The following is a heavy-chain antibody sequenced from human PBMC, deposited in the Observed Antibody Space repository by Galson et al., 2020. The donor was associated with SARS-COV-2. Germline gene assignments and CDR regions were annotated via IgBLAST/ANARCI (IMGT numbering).Heavy chain of an antibody. J-gene: IGHJ4*02. CDR3: VREGESGIIAAPMDY. CDR2: TYSKGRNN. Sequence: PGGSPRLSCTASGLTFSDCAMHWVRQAPGKGLEWVAVTYSKGRNNYYADSVKGRFTISRDNSNNTLYLQMNSLRAEDTAVYYCVREGESGIIAAPMDYWGQGTLVTVSS. V-gene: IGHV3-33*01. D-gene: IGHD2-2*01. CDR1: GLTFSDCA.